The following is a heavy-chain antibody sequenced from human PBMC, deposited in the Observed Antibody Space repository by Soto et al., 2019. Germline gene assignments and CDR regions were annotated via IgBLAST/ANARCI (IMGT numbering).Heavy chain of an antibody. D-gene: IGHD1-1*01. CDR2: SSYGGIT. Sequence: SETLSLTCTVSGGSISISDTNYYWGWIRQPPGKGLEWIGSSSYGGITYHNPSLKSRVTMSIDTSKSHFSLKVTSATAADTAVYYCGRHRRETGTYAQPLDYWGQGTLVTVSS. CDR3: GRHRRETGTYAQPLDY. V-gene: IGHV4-39*01. CDR1: GGSISISDTNYY. J-gene: IGHJ4*02.